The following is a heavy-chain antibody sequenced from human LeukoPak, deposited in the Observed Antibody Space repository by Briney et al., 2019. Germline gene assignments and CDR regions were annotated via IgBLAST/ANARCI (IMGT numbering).Heavy chain of an antibody. CDR3: ARRTIYSGSYR. D-gene: IGHD1-26*01. Sequence: SETLSLTCTVSGGSISSSGYYWGWIRQPPGKGLEWIGSIYYSGSTYYNPSLKSRVTISVDTSKNQFSLKLSSVTAADTAVYYCARRTIYSGSYRWGQGTLVTVSS. CDR1: GGSISSSGYY. J-gene: IGHJ4*02. V-gene: IGHV4-39*01. CDR2: IYYSGST.